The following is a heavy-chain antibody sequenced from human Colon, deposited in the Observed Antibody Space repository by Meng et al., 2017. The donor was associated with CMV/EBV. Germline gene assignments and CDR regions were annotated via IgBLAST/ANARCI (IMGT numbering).Heavy chain of an antibody. D-gene: IGHD1-26*01. J-gene: IGHJ5*01. Sequence: QMQLQESGPRLVKPSETLTLTCTVPGGSISNYSWNWIRQTAGKGLEWIGRIYTSGRTKYNTSHETRVTLSVDTSKNHLSLKLNSVTAADTAVYYCARRVRELRQTTWDNWLDSWDQGILVTVAS. V-gene: IGHV4-4*07. CDR3: ARRVRELRQTTWDNWLDS. CDR2: IYTSGRT. CDR1: GGSISNYS.